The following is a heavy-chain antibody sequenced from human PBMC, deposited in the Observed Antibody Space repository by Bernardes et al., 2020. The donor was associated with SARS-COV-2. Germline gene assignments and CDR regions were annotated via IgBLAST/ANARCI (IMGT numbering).Heavy chain of an antibody. J-gene: IGHJ4*02. V-gene: IGHV4-59*12. Sequence: SETLSLTCTVSGSSLSDYYGSWIRQPPGKELEWIGYIYYSGSTNYNPSLKSRVTISIDTTKNQFSLKLNSVTAADTAVDYCARFRQGISGLPCNSWCQGTLVTVSS. CDR3: ARFRQGISGLPCNS. CDR1: GSSLSDYY. D-gene: IGHD6-19*01. CDR2: IYYSGST.